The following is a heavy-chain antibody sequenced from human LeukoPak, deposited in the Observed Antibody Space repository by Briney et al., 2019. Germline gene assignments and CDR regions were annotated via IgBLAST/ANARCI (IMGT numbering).Heavy chain of an antibody. CDR1: GGSISNYY. CDR2: IYYSGST. V-gene: IGHV4-59*01. D-gene: IGHD6-6*01. J-gene: IGHJ4*02. Sequence: SETLSLTCTVSGGSISNYYWSWIRQPPGKGLEWIGYIYYSGSTNYNPSLKSRVTISVDTSKNQFSLRLTSVTAADTAVYYCARGPPPYSSSFADWGQGTLVTVSS. CDR3: ARGPPPYSSSFAD.